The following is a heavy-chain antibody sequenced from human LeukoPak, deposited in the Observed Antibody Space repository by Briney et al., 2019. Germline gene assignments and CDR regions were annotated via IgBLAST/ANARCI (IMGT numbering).Heavy chain of an antibody. CDR1: GFTVSSNY. V-gene: IGHV3-66*02. CDR2: IYSGGST. J-gene: IGHJ4*02. CDR3: ARQYYYDFWSGYYFDY. Sequence: GGSLRLSCAASGFTVSSNYMSWVRQAPGKGLEWVSVIYSGGSTYYADSVKGRFTISRDNSKNTLYLQMNSLRAEDTAVYYYARQYYYDFWSGYYFDYWGQGTLVTVSS. D-gene: IGHD3-3*01.